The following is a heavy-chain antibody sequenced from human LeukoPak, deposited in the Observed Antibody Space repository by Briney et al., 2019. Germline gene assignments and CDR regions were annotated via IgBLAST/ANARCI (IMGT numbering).Heavy chain of an antibody. CDR2: IYHSGST. CDR1: GGSIGSSNW. Sequence: SGTLSLTCAVSGGSIGSSNWWSWVRQPPGKGLEWIGEIYHSGSTNYNPSLKSRVTISVDKSKNQFSLKLSSVTAADTAVYYCAREYRASGSYYVYWGQGTLVTVSS. V-gene: IGHV4-4*02. CDR3: AREYRASGSYYVY. J-gene: IGHJ4*02. D-gene: IGHD1-26*01.